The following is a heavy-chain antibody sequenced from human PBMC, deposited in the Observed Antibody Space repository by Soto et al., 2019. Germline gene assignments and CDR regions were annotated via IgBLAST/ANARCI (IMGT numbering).Heavy chain of an antibody. CDR2: ISYDGSNK. CDR1: GFTFSSYA. CDR3: ARDPRLVPAAMSPLDYYYGMDV. D-gene: IGHD2-2*01. J-gene: IGHJ6*02. V-gene: IGHV3-30-3*01. Sequence: QVQLVESGGGVVQPGRSLRLSCAASGFTFSSYAMHWVRQAPGKGLEWVAVISYDGSNKYYADSVKGRFTISRDNSKNTLYLQMNSLRAEDTAVYYCARDPRLVPAAMSPLDYYYGMDVWGQGTTVTVSS.